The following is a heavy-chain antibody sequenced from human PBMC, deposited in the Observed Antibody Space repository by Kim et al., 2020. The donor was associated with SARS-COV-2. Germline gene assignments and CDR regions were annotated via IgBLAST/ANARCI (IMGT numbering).Heavy chain of an antibody. CDR3: ARDLDSGSIAAAGDY. V-gene: IGHV3-30*07. J-gene: IGHJ4*02. Sequence: DSVKGRFTISRDNSKNTLYLQMNSLRAEDTAVYYCARDLDSGSIAAAGDYWGQGTLVTVSS. D-gene: IGHD6-13*01.